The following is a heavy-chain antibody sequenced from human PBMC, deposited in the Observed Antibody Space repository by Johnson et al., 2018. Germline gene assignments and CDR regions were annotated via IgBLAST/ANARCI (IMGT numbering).Heavy chain of an antibody. V-gene: IGHV3-74*01. CDR2: INTDGSIT. Sequence: EVQLLETGGGLVQPGGSLRLSCAASGFTFSSYWMHWVRKAPGKGLVWVSRINTDGSITTYADSVKGRFTFSRDNARNTLFLQMNSLTAEDTAMYYCARGNWGSLDYWGQGMLVTVSS. CDR3: ARGNWGSLDY. D-gene: IGHD7-27*01. CDR1: GFTFSSYW. J-gene: IGHJ4*02.